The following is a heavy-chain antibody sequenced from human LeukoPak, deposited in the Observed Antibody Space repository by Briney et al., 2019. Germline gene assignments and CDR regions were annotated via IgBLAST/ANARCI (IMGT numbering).Heavy chain of an antibody. D-gene: IGHD1-26*01. V-gene: IGHV4-38-2*01. Sequence: SETLSLTCAVSGYSISSGYYWGWIRQPPGKALEWIGSIYHSGSTYYNPSLKSRVTISVDTSKNQFSLKLSSVIAADTAVYYCAAIVVGATKRTGRYFDYWGQGTLVTVCS. J-gene: IGHJ4*02. CDR3: AAIVVGATKRTGRYFDY. CDR2: IYHSGST. CDR1: GYSISSGYY.